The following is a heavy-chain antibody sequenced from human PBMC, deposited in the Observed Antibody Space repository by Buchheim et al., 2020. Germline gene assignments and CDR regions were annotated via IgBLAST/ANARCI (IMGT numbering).Heavy chain of an antibody. V-gene: IGHV3-30*18. CDR3: AKDLDYGGNFGWFDP. CDR1: GFTFSSYG. Sequence: QVQLVESGGGVVQPGRSLRLSCAASGFTFSSYGMHWVRQAPGKGLEWVAVISYDGSNKYSADSVKGRFTISRDNSKNTLYLQMNSLRAEDTAVYYCAKDLDYGGNFGWFDPWGQGTL. J-gene: IGHJ5*02. D-gene: IGHD4-23*01. CDR2: ISYDGSNK.